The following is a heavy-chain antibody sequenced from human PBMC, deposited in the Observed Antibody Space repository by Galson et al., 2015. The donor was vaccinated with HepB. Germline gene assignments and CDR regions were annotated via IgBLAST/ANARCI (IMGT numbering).Heavy chain of an antibody. CDR1: GFTFTSSA. V-gene: IGHV1-58*01. Sequence: SVKVSCKASGFTFTSSAVQWVRQARGQRLEWIGWIVVGSGNTNYAQKFQERVTITRDMSTCTAYMELSSLRSEDTAVYYCAAAPRGYSYGNIFDYWGQGTLVTVSS. D-gene: IGHD5-18*01. CDR3: AAAPRGYSYGNIFDY. J-gene: IGHJ4*02. CDR2: IVVGSGNT.